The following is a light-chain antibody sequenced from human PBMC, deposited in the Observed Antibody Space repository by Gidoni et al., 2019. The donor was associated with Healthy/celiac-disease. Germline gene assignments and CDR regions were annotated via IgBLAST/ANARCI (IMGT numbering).Light chain of an antibody. V-gene: IGLV2-23*01. CDR1: TSAVGSYNL. J-gene: IGLJ2*01. CDR2: EGS. CDR3: CSYAGSSTLV. Sequence: QSALTQPASESGSPGQSITRPCTGTTSAVGSYNLVSWYQQHPGKAPKLMIYEGSKRPSGVSNRFSGSKSGNTASLTISGLQAEDEADYYCCSYAGSSTLVFGGGTKLTVL.